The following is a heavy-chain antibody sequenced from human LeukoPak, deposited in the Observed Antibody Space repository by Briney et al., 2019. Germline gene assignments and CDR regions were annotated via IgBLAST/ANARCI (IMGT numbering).Heavy chain of an antibody. Sequence: GGSLRLSCAASGFTFSSYAMSWVRQAPGKGLEWVSGISWDSGSVGYADSVKGRFTISRDNAKNSLYLQTNSLRAEDTALYYCAKDRLLDPPGPMDVWGQGTTVTVSS. V-gene: IGHV3-9*01. CDR3: AKDRLLDPPGPMDV. CDR1: GFTFSSYA. CDR2: ISWDSGSV. D-gene: IGHD3-9*01. J-gene: IGHJ6*02.